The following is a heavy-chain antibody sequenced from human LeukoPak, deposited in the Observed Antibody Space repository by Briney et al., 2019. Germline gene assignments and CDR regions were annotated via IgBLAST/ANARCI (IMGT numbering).Heavy chain of an antibody. Sequence: GESLKISCKGSGYSFTSYWIGWVRQMPGKGLEWMGIIYPGASDTRYSPSFQGQVTISADKSISTAYLQWSSLKASDTAMYYCASTYCGGDCQPRYFDYWGQGTLVTVSS. CDR2: IYPGASDT. CDR3: ASTYCGGDCQPRYFDY. V-gene: IGHV5-51*01. J-gene: IGHJ4*02. D-gene: IGHD2-21*02. CDR1: GYSFTSYW.